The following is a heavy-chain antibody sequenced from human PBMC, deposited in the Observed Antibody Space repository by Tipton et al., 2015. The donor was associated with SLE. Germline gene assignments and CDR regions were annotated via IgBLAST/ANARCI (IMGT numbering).Heavy chain of an antibody. CDR2: IWYDGSNK. V-gene: IGHV3-33*08. J-gene: IGHJ6*02. CDR1: GFTFSNYA. CDR3: AGDLNYYYGMDV. Sequence: SLRLSCAASGFTFSNYAMHWVRQAPGKGLEWVAVIWYDGSNKYYADSVKGRFTISRDNSKNTLYLQMNSLRAEDTAVYYCAGDLNYYYGMDVWGQGTTVTVSS.